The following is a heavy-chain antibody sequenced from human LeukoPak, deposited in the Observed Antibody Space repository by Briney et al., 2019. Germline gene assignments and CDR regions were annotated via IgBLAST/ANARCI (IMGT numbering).Heavy chain of an antibody. CDR3: ARCQLLEETDDYYYYMDV. Sequence: SVKVSCKASGGTFSSYAISWVRQAPGQGLEWMGGIIPIFGTANYAQKFQGRVTITTDESTSTAYMELSSLRSENTALYYCARCQLLEETDDYYYYMDVWGKGTTVTVSS. CDR2: IIPIFGTA. J-gene: IGHJ6*03. V-gene: IGHV1-69*05. CDR1: GGTFSSYA. D-gene: IGHD2-2*01.